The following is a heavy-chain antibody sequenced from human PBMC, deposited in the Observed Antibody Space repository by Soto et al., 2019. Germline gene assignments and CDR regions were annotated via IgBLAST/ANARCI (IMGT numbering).Heavy chain of an antibody. CDR1: GGSISNRNF. CDR2: ICHSGST. V-gene: IGHV4-4*02. J-gene: IGHJ4*02. Sequence: QVQLQESGPGLVKPSGTLSLTCAVSGGSISNRNFWSWVRQPPGKGLEWIGDICHSGSTNYNPSLKSRFTVSVDKSQNQFSMKLRSVTAADTAVYYCACTSKRVYSYGPFDYWGQGTLVTVSS. CDR3: ACTSKRVYSYGPFDY. D-gene: IGHD5-18*01.